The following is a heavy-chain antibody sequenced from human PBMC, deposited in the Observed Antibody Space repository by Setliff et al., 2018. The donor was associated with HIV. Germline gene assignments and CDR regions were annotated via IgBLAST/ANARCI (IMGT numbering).Heavy chain of an antibody. D-gene: IGHD6-13*01. CDR3: ARTGYSSSWGRFSGYYYYMDV. J-gene: IGHJ6*03. V-gene: IGHV5-51*01. Sequence: GESLKISCKGSGYSFTNYWIGWVRQMPGKGLECMGIIYPGDSDTKYSPSFQGQVTISADKSISTAYLQWNSLKASDTAMYYCARTGYSSSWGRFSGYYYYMDVWGKGTTVTVSS. CDR1: GYSFTNYW. CDR2: IYPGDSDT.